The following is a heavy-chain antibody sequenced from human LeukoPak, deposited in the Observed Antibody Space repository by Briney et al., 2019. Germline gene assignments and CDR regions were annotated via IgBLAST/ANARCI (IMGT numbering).Heavy chain of an antibody. CDR3: PKDRIRQYGDYCEK. CDR2: ISGDGGST. D-gene: IGHD4-17*01. CDR1: GFTFDDSA. V-gene: IGHV3-43*02. Sequence: PGGSLRLSCSLSGFTFDDSAKDWVRQAPGKGLDWVSLISGDGGSTYYADSVKGRFTISRDNSKDSLYLQMNSLRTEDTALYFCPKDRIRQYGDYCEKWGQGTLVTVSS. J-gene: IGHJ4*02.